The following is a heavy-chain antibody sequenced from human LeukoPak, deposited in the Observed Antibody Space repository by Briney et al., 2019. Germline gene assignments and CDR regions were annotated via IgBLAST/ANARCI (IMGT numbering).Heavy chain of an antibody. CDR1: GFTFSSYY. CDR2: INSDGSTA. J-gene: IGHJ6*02. Sequence: PGGSLRLSCAASGFTFSSYYMHWVRQAPGKGLVWVSRINSDGSTASYADSVKGRFTISRDNAKNTLYLQMNSLRAEDTAVYYCARGSFYDMDVWGQGTTVTVSS. V-gene: IGHV3-74*01. CDR3: ARGSFYDMDV.